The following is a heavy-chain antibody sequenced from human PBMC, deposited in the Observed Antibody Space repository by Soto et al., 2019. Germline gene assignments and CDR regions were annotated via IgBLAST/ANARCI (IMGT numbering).Heavy chain of an antibody. Sequence: ESGGGLVQPGGSLRLSCAASGFTFSSYSMNWVRQAPGKGLEWVSYISSSSSTIYYADSVKGRFTISRDNAKNSLYLQMNSLRAEDTAVYYCARSYSSSWREEFDYWGQGTLVTVSS. D-gene: IGHD6-13*01. J-gene: IGHJ4*02. V-gene: IGHV3-48*01. CDR2: ISSSSSTI. CDR1: GFTFSSYS. CDR3: ARSYSSSWREEFDY.